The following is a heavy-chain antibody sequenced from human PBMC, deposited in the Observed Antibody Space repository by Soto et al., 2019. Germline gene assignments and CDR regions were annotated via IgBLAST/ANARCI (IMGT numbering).Heavy chain of an antibody. D-gene: IGHD3-3*01. Sequence: EVQLLESGGGLVQPGGSLRLSCAASGFTFSSYAMSWVRQAPGKGLEWVSAISGSGGSTYYADSVKGRFTISRDNSKNTLYLQMNSLRAEDTAVYYCAKACTIFGVVMMITRRPFDYWGQGTLVTVSS. CDR1: GFTFSSYA. J-gene: IGHJ4*02. V-gene: IGHV3-23*01. CDR2: ISGSGGST. CDR3: AKACTIFGVVMMITRRPFDY.